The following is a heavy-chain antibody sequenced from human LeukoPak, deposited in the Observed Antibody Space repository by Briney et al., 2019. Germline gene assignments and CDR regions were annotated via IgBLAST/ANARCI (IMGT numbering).Heavy chain of an antibody. CDR1: GGSISSGGYQ. CDR2: VYYGGST. Sequence: PPETLSLTCTVSGGSISSGGYQWSWIRQHPGKGLEWIGYVYYGGSTYYNPSLKSRVTISVDTSKNQFSLKLSSVTAADTAVYYCARDRDYGGCFDYWGQGTLVTVSS. CDR3: ARDRDYGGCFDY. V-gene: IGHV4-31*03. J-gene: IGHJ4*02. D-gene: IGHD4-17*01.